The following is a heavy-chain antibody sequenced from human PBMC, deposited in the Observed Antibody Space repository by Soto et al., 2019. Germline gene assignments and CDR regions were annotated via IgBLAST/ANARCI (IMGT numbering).Heavy chain of an antibody. J-gene: IGHJ4*02. Sequence: GESLKISCEGSGYNFNTYWIGWVRQMPGKGLEWMALIYPGDSDTRYSPSFEGQVTLSVDRSISTAYLQWSILKASDTAIYYCATSTVSYVDIVSSTTRGYFDHWAREPWSPSPQ. CDR2: IYPGDSDT. V-gene: IGHV5-51*01. CDR1: GYNFNTYW. CDR3: ATSTVSYVDIVSSTTRGYFDH. D-gene: IGHD5-12*01.